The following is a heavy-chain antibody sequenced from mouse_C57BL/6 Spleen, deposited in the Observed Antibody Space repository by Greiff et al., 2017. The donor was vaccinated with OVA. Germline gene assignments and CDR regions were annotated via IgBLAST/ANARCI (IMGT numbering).Heavy chain of an antibody. D-gene: IGHD1-1*01. CDR3: ARSYSGYYYGSSYFDY. Sequence: QVQLQQSGAELVKPGASVKLSCKASGYTFTSYWMHWVKQRPGQGLEWIGMIHPNSGSTNYNEKFKSKATLTVDKSSSTAYMQLSSLTSEDSAVYYCARSYSGYYYGSSYFDYWGQGTTLTVSS. V-gene: IGHV1-64*01. CDR1: GYTFTSYW. CDR2: IHPNSGST. J-gene: IGHJ2*01.